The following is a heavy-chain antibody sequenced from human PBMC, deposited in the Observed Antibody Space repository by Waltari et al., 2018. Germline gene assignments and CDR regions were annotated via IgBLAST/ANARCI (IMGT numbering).Heavy chain of an antibody. D-gene: IGHD6-19*01. CDR2: IYTSGST. CDR3: ASDLYSSGWYGGYYYYGMDV. V-gene: IGHV4-61*09. Sequence: QVQLQESGPGLVKPSRTLSLTCTVSGGSISSGSYYWSWIRQPAGKGLEWIGYIYTSGSTNSHPSLKSRVTISVDTSKTQFSLKLSSVTAADTAVYYCASDLYSSGWYGGYYYYGMDVWGQGTTVTVSS. CDR1: GGSISSGSYY. J-gene: IGHJ6*02.